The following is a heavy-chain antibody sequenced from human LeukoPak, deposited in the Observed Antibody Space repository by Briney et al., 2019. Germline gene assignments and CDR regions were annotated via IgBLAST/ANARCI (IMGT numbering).Heavy chain of an antibody. V-gene: IGHV3-21*04. J-gene: IGHJ5*02. CDR3: AKSGFQDDGKYFDP. D-gene: IGHD1-26*01. CDR2: ISSSSSYI. Sequence: GGSLRLSCAASGFTFSSYSMNWVRQAPGKGLEWVSSISSSSSYIYYADSVKGRFTISRDNAKNSLYLQMSSLSVDDTAVYYCAKSGFQDDGKYFDPWGQGTLVTVSS. CDR1: GFTFSSYS.